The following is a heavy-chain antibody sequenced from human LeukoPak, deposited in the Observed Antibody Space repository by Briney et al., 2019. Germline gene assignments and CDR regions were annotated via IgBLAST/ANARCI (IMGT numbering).Heavy chain of an antibody. CDR1: GFTFSSYA. CDR2: ISYDGSNK. Sequence: PGGSLRLPCAASGFTFSSYAMHWVRQAPGKGLEWVAVISYDGSNKYYADSVKGRFTISRDNSKNTLYLQMNSLRAEDTAVYYCARDIQHCSGGGSCYPGRFDYWGQGTLVTVSS. D-gene: IGHD2-15*01. J-gene: IGHJ4*02. V-gene: IGHV3-30*04. CDR3: ARDIQHCSGGGSCYPGRFDY.